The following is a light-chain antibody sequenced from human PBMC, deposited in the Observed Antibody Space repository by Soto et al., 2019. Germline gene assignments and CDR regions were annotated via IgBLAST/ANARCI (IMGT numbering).Light chain of an antibody. CDR2: KAS. V-gene: IGKV1-5*03. Sequence: IQVTQSPSTLSASVGDRVTITCRASQSISSWLAWYQQKPGKAPKLLIYKASTLKSGVPSRFSGSGSGTEFILTISSLQPDDFATYYCQHYNSYSEAFGQGTKVHIK. CDR1: QSISSW. CDR3: QHYNSYSEA. J-gene: IGKJ1*01.